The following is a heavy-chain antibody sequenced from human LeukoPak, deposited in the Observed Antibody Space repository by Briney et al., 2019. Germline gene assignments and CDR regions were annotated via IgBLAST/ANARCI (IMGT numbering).Heavy chain of an antibody. J-gene: IGHJ4*02. CDR3: ARHIAITGLRGFDY. CDR2: IYHSGTT. V-gene: IGHV4-4*02. D-gene: IGHD1-20*01. Sequence: SGTLSLTCAVSGGSISSNWWSWVRQPPGKGLEWIGEIYHSGTTNSNPSLKSRVTISVDKTKNQFSLSLSSVTAADTAVYYCARHIAITGLRGFDYWGQGTLVTVSS. CDR1: GGSISSNW.